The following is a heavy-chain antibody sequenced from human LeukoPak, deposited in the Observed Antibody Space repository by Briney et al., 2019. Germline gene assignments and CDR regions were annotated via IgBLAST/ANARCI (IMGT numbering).Heavy chain of an antibody. Sequence: PGGSLRLSCAASGFTVSSNYMNWVRQAPGKGLEWVSVIYSGGRTYYVDSVKGRFTISRDNSKNTLYLQMSSLRAEDTAVYYCGSTSLLGSGFFDYWGQGTLVTVSS. CDR2: IYSGGRT. V-gene: IGHV3-66*01. CDR3: GSTSLLGSGFFDY. D-gene: IGHD3-10*02. CDR1: GFTVSSNY. J-gene: IGHJ4*02.